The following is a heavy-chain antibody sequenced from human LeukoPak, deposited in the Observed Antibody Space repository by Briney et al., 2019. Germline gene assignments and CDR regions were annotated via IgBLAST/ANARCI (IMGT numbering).Heavy chain of an antibody. J-gene: IGHJ4*02. Sequence: SVKVSCKASGGTFSSYAISWVRQAPGQGLEWMGRIIPIFGTANYAQKFQGRVAITTDESKSTAYMELSSLRSEDTAVYYCAIEWFGELWPFDYWGQGTLVTVSS. CDR3: AIEWFGELWPFDY. CDR2: IIPIFGTA. D-gene: IGHD3-10*01. V-gene: IGHV1-69*05. CDR1: GGTFSSYA.